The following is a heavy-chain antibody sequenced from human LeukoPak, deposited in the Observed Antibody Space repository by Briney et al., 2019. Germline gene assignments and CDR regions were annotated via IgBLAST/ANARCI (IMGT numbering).Heavy chain of an antibody. V-gene: IGHV3-11*06. D-gene: IGHD4-17*01. Sequence: GGSLRLSCAASGFTFSDYYMSWIRQAPGKGLELVSYISSSSSYTNYADSVKGRFTISRDNAKNSLYLQMNSLGAEDTAVYYCARDLDGDRGSGADYWGQGTLVTVSS. CDR3: ARDLDGDRGSGADY. CDR2: ISSSSSYT. CDR1: GFTFSDYY. J-gene: IGHJ4*02.